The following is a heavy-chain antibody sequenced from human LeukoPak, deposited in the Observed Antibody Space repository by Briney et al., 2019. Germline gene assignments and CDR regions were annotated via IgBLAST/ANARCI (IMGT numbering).Heavy chain of an antibody. D-gene: IGHD6-19*01. CDR1: GYIFTSYY. V-gene: IGHV1-46*01. CDR2: INPSGGST. CDR3: AREGSIAVAGMDV. J-gene: IGHJ6*02. Sequence: ASVKVSCKASGYIFTSYYMHWVRQAPGQGLEWMGIINPSGGSTSYAQKFQGRVTMTRDTSTSTVYMELSSLRSEDTAVYYCAREGSIAVAGMDVWGQGTTVTVSS.